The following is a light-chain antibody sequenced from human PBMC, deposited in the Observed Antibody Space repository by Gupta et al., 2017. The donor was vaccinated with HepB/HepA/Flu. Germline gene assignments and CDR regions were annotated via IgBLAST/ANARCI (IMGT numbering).Light chain of an antibody. CDR2: WAS. J-gene: IGKJ1*01. CDR3: QQDYTTRT. V-gene: IGKV4-1*01. CDR1: QSVLYSSNNKNY. Sequence: DIVMTQSPDSLAVSLGERATINCKPSQSVLYSSNNKNYLAWYQQKPGQPPKLLIYWASTRESGVPDRFSGSGSGTDFTLTISSLQAEDVAVYYCQQDYTTRTFGQGTKVEIK.